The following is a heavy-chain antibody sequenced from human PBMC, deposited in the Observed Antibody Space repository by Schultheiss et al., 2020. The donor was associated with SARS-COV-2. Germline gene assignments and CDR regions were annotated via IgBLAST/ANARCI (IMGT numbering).Heavy chain of an antibody. D-gene: IGHD3-22*01. CDR2: ISYDGSNK. J-gene: IGHJ3*02. V-gene: IGHV3-30*03. Sequence: GGSLRLSCAASGFTFSSYWMYWVRQPPGKGLEWVAVISYDGSNKYYADSVKGRFTISRDNSKNTLYLQMNSLRAEDTAVYYCARDSLDYYDSTEAFDIWGQGTMVTVSS. CDR1: GFTFSSYW. CDR3: ARDSLDYYDSTEAFDI.